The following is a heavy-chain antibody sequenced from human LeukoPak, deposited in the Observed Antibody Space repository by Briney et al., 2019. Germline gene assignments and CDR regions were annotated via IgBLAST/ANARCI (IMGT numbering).Heavy chain of an antibody. CDR1: GYTFTGYY. J-gene: IGHJ5*02. Sequence: ASVKVSCKASGYTFTGYYMHWVRQAPGQGLEWMGWINPNSGGTNYAQKFQGRVTMTRDASISTAYMELSRLRSGDTAVYYCARGDSYYYDSSGANWFDPWGQGTLVTVST. V-gene: IGHV1-2*02. D-gene: IGHD3-22*01. CDR3: ARGDSYYYDSSGANWFDP. CDR2: INPNSGGT.